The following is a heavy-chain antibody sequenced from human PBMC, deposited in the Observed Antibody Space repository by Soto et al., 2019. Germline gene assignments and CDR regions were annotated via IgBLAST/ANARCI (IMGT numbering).Heavy chain of an antibody. D-gene: IGHD6-6*01. CDR3: ARGRIAARTKPFDY. V-gene: IGHV1-8*01. J-gene: IGHJ4*02. CDR2: MNPNSGNT. CDR1: GYTFTSYD. Sequence: QVQLVQSGAEVKKPGASVKVSCKASGYTFTSYDINWVRQATGQGLEWMGWMNPNSGNTGYAQKFHGRVTMTRNTSISTAYMELSSLRSEDTAVYYCARGRIAARTKPFDYWGQGTLVTVSS.